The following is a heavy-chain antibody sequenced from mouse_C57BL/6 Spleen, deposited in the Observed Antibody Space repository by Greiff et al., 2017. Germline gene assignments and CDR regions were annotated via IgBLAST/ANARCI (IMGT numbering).Heavy chain of an antibody. V-gene: IGHV5-17*01. J-gene: IGHJ3*01. CDR3: ARKDYYGSSSWFAY. CDR1: GFTFSDYG. CDR2: ISSGSSTI. Sequence: EVMLVEPGGGLVKPGGSLKLSCAASGFTFSDYGMHWVRQAPEKGLEWVAYISSGSSTIYYADTVKGRFTISRDNAKNTLFLQMTSLRSEDTSMFYCARKDYYGSSSWFAYWGQGTLVTVSA. D-gene: IGHD1-1*01.